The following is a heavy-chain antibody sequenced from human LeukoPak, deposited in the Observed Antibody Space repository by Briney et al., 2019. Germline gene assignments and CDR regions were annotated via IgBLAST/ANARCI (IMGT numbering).Heavy chain of an antibody. J-gene: IGHJ4*02. CDR2: IYYSGTT. V-gene: IGHV4-39*07. CDR1: GGLISISTYY. Sequence: SETLSLTCTVSGGLISISTYYWGWIRQPPGKGLEWIGSIYYSGTTHYNPSLKSRVTISVDTSKNQFSLKLSSVTAADTAVYYCARDTFYYDLAFDYWGQGTLVTVSS. D-gene: IGHD3-22*01. CDR3: ARDTFYYDLAFDY.